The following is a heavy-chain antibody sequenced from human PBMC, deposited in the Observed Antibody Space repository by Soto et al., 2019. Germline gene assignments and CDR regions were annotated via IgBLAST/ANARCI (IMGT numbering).Heavy chain of an antibody. D-gene: IGHD6-13*01. V-gene: IGHV4-4*07. J-gene: IGHJ5*02. CDR1: GGSISSDY. Sequence: VQLQESGPGLVKPSETLSLICPVSGGSISSDYFSWIRQPAGKGLEWIGRVYTSGYSNSNPSLKSRVTMSVDTSKKQFSLNLSSVTAADTAVYYCAREPTTAGTVNWFDPWGQGTLVTVSS. CDR2: VYTSGYS. CDR3: AREPTTAGTVNWFDP.